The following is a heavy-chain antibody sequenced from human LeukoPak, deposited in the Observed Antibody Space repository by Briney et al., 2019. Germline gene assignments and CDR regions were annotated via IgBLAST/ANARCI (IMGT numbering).Heavy chain of an antibody. Sequence: GASVKVSCKASGGTFSSYAISWVRQAPGQGLEWMGGIIPIFGTANYAQKFQGRVTITADESTSTAYMELSSLRSEDTAVYYCARDPWAAAGRGTGFDYWGQGTLVTVSS. CDR2: IIPIFGTA. J-gene: IGHJ4*02. D-gene: IGHD6-13*01. V-gene: IGHV1-69*13. CDR3: ARDPWAAAGRGTGFDY. CDR1: GGTFSSYA.